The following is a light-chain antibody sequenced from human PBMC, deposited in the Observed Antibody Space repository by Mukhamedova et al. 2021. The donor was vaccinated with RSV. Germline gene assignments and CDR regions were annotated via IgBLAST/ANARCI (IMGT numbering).Light chain of an antibody. J-gene: IGKJ5*01. CDR1: QSVSSSY. Sequence: SQSVSSSYLAWYQQKPGQAPRLLIYGASSRATGIPDRFSGSGSGTDFTLTISRLEPEDFAVYYCQQYGSSPLFGQGTRLEIK. CDR2: GAS. V-gene: IGKV3-20*01. CDR3: QQYGSSPL.